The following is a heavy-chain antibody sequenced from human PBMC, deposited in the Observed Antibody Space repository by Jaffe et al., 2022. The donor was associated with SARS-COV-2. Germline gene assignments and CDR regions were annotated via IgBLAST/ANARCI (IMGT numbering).Heavy chain of an antibody. D-gene: IGHD5-12*01. CDR2: IWYDGSNK. CDR3: ARELGMATIGGSDI. J-gene: IGHJ3*02. CDR1: GFTFSSYG. V-gene: IGHV3-33*01. Sequence: QVQLVESGGGVVQPGRSLRLSCAASGFTFSSYGMHWVRQAPGKGLEWVAVIWYDGSNKYYADSVKGRFTISRDNSKNTLYLQMNSLRAEDTAVYYCARELGMATIGGSDIWGQGTMVTVSS.